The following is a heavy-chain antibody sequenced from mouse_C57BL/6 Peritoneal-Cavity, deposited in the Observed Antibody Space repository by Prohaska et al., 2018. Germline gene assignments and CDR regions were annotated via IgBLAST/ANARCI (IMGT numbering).Heavy chain of an antibody. V-gene: IGHV1-75*01. J-gene: IGHJ2*01. Sequence: QVQLQQSGPELVKHGASVKISCKASGYTFTDYYINWVKQRPGQGLEWIGWIFPGSGSTYYNEKFKGKATRTVDKSSSTAYMLLSSLTSEDSAVYFCARGQFITTVVAFDYWGQGTTLTVSS. CDR3: ARGQFITTVVAFDY. D-gene: IGHD1-1*01. CDR2: IFPGSGST. CDR1: GYTFTDYY.